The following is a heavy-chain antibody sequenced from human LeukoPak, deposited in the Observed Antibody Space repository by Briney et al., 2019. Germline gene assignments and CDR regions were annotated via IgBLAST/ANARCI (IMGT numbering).Heavy chain of an antibody. J-gene: IGHJ4*02. CDR1: GFTFSSYG. V-gene: IGHV3-30*18. Sequence: GGSLRLSCAASGFTFSSYGMHWVRQAPGKGLEWVAVISYDGSNKYYADSVKGRFTISRDNSKNTLYLQMNSLRAEDTAVYYCAKVSNAATPDYWGQGTLVTVSS. CDR3: AKVSNAATPDY. CDR2: ISYDGSNK. D-gene: IGHD2-15*01.